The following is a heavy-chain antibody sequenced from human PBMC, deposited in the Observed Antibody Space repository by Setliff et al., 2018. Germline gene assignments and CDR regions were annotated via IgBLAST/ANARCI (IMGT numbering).Heavy chain of an antibody. CDR2: ISSSSSYI. CDR1: GFAFGTYS. CDR3: ARDPRQFFDY. J-gene: IGHJ4*02. V-gene: IGHV3-21*01. Sequence: GGSLRLSCAASGFAFGTYSMNWVRQAPGKGLEWVSSISSSSSYIYYADSVKGRFIISRDNSMNTLYLQVNSLRPEDTAVYYCARDPRQFFDYWGQGALVTVSS. D-gene: IGHD4-4*01.